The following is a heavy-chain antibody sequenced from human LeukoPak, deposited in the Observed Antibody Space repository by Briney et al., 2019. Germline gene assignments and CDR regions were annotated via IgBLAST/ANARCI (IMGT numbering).Heavy chain of an antibody. CDR3: ARYRGGSGYHFDY. CDR1: GGSISSYY. J-gene: IGHJ4*02. D-gene: IGHD5-12*01. CDR2: IYYSGST. V-gene: IGHV4-59*12. Sequence: SETPSLTCTVSGGSISSYYWSWIRQPPGKGLEWIGYIYYSGSTNYNPSLKSRVTISVDTSKNQFSLKLSSVTAADTAVYYCARYRGGSGYHFDYWGQGTLVTVPS.